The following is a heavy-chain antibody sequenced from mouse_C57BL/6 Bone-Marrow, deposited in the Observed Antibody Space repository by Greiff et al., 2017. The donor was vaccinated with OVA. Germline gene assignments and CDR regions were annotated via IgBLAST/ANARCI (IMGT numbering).Heavy chain of an antibody. J-gene: IGHJ2*01. CDR2: IHPNSGST. CDR3: ARWADSSSYYFDY. CDR1: GYTFTSYW. D-gene: IGHD3-2*01. V-gene: IGHV1-64*01. Sequence: QVQLQQSGAELVKPGASVKLSCKASGYTFTSYWMHWVKQRPGQGLEWIGMIHPNSGSTNYNEKFKSKATLTVDKSSSTAYMQLSSLTSEDSAVYYCARWADSSSYYFDYWGQGTTLTVSS.